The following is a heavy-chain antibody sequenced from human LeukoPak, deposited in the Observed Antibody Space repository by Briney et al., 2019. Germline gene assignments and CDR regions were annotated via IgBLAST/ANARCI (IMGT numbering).Heavy chain of an antibody. CDR2: ISAYNGNT. J-gene: IGHJ6*04. CDR3: ARALDV. CDR1: GYTFTSYG. Sequence: GASVKVSCKASGYTFTSYGISWVRQAPGQGLEWMGWISAYNGNTNYAQKFQGRVTITADESTSTAYMELSSLRSEDTAVYYCARALDVWGKGTTVTVSS. V-gene: IGHV1-18*01.